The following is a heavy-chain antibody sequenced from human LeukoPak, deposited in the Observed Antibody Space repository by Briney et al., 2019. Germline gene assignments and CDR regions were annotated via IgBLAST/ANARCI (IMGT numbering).Heavy chain of an antibody. CDR3: ARELAFSTTQNY. CDR1: GFTFSDYY. V-gene: IGHV3-11*04. CDR2: ISSSGSTI. Sequence: GGSLRLSCAASGFTFSDYYMSWIRQAPGKGLEWVSYISSSGSTIYYADFVKGRFTISRDNAKNSLYLQMNSLRAEDTAVYYCARELAFSTTQNYWGQGTLATVSS. D-gene: IGHD1-1*01. J-gene: IGHJ4*02.